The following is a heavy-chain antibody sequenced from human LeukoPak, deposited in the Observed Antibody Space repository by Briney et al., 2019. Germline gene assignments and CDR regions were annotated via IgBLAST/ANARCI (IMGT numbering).Heavy chain of an antibody. Sequence: GGSLRLSCAASGFTFSSYSMNWVRQAPGKGLEWVSSISSSSSYIYYADSVKGRFTISRDNAKNSLYLQMNGLRAEDTAVYYCARGGYSYGKSFDYWGQGTLVTVSS. V-gene: IGHV3-21*01. CDR3: ARGGYSYGKSFDY. CDR1: GFTFSSYS. J-gene: IGHJ4*02. CDR2: ISSSSSYI. D-gene: IGHD5-18*01.